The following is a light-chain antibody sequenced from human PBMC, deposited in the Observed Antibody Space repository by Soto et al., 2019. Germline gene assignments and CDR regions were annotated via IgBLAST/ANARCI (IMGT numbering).Light chain of an antibody. V-gene: IGLV3-21*04. CDR2: YDS. Sequence: SYELTQPPSVSVAPGKTARITCGGNNIGRKRVHWYQKKPGQAPVLVIYYDSDRPSGIPERFSGSNSGNTATLTISRVEAGDEADYYCQVWDSSSDRDVVFGGGTKLTVL. CDR1: NIGRKR. J-gene: IGLJ2*01. CDR3: QVWDSSSDRDVV.